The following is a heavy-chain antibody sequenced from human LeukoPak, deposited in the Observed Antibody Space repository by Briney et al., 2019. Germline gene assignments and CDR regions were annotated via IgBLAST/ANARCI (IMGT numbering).Heavy chain of an antibody. CDR3: EASWHY. D-gene: IGHD1-26*01. J-gene: IGHJ4*02. CDR2: ISYDEDNI. V-gene: IGHV3-30*03. Sequence: TGRSLRLSCSASGFTFSSYVMHWVRQAPGKGLEWVATISYDEDNIYYADSVKGRFTISRDNFKDTLFLQMNSLKIEDTAIYYCEASWHYWGQGTLVTVSS. CDR1: GFTFSSYV.